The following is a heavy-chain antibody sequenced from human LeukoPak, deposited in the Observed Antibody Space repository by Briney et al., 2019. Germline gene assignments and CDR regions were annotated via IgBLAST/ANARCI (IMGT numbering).Heavy chain of an antibody. CDR3: ARDGYRSYGYYYYMDV. V-gene: IGHV4-39*07. CDR1: GGSISSSSYY. J-gene: IGHJ6*03. D-gene: IGHD6-19*01. CDR2: IYYSGST. Sequence: SETLSLTCTVSGGSISSSSYYWGWIRQPPGKGLEWIGSIYYSGSTYYNPSLKSRVTISVDTSKNQFSLKLSSVTAADTAVYYCARDGYRSYGYYYYMDVWGKGTTVTVSS.